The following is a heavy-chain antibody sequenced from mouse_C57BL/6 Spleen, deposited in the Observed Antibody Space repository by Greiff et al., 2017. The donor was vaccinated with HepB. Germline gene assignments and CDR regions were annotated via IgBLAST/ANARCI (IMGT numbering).Heavy chain of an antibody. CDR1: GFTFSDYY. J-gene: IGHJ3*01. V-gene: IGHV5-16*01. D-gene: IGHD2-4*01. CDR2: INYDGSST. CDR3: ARGEDYGGFAY. Sequence: DVQLQESEGGLVQPGSSMKLSCTASGFTFSDYYMAWVRQVPEKGLEWVANINYDGSSTYYLDSLKSRFIISRDNAKNILYLQMSSLKSEDTATYYCARGEDYGGFAYWGQGTLVTVSA.